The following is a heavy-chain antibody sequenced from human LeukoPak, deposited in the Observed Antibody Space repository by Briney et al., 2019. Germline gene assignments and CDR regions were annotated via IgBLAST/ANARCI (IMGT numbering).Heavy chain of an antibody. CDR2: FDPEDGET. J-gene: IGHJ4*02. CDR3: ATPAGVAAAGRADYFDY. Sequence: GASVAVSCKVSGYTLTELSMHWVRQAPGKGLEWMGGFDPEDGETIYAQKFQGRVTMTEDTSTDTAYMELSSLRSEDTAVYYCATPAGVAAAGRADYFDYWGQGTLVTVSS. D-gene: IGHD6-13*01. V-gene: IGHV1-24*01. CDR1: GYTLTELS.